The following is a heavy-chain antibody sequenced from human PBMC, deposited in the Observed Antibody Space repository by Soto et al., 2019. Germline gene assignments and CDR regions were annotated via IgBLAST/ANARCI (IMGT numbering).Heavy chain of an antibody. V-gene: IGHV3-23*01. CDR2: ISGSGGNT. J-gene: IGHJ4*02. Sequence: LRLSCAASGFIFSSYAMTCVRQAPGKGLEWVSGISGSGGNTYYADSVKGRFTISRDNSKKMLYLQMNSLRAEDTAVYYCAKDARYSNTWYYFDYWGQGTLVTVSS. D-gene: IGHD5-12*01. CDR1: GFIFSSYA. CDR3: AKDARYSNTWYYFDY.